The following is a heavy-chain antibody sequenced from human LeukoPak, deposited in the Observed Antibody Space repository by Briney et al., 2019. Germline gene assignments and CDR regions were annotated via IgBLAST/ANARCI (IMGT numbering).Heavy chain of an antibody. CDR1: GYTFTSYG. CDR3: ARDRPPGRGYYPVSPFDF. Sequence: ASVKVSCRASGYTFTSYGISWGRQAPGQGLEWMGWISTYNGNTNYAQNLQDRVTMTTDTSTSTASMELRSLRSDDTAMYYCARDRPPGRGYYPVSPFDFWGQGTLVIVSS. CDR2: ISTYNGNT. D-gene: IGHD3-3*01. V-gene: IGHV1-18*01. J-gene: IGHJ4*02.